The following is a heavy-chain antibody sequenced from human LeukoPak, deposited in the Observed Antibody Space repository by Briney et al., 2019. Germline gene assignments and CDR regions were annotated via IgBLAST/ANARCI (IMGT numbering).Heavy chain of an antibody. D-gene: IGHD4-11*01. Sequence: PGGSLRLSCAASGFTFSSYWMHWVRQAPGKGLVWVSRINSDGSSTSYADSVKGRFTISRDNAKNTMYLQMNSLRGEDTAMYYCVSILMTAVTDFDYWGQGTLVTVSS. J-gene: IGHJ4*02. V-gene: IGHV3-74*01. CDR2: INSDGSST. CDR1: GFTFSSYW. CDR3: VSILMTAVTDFDY.